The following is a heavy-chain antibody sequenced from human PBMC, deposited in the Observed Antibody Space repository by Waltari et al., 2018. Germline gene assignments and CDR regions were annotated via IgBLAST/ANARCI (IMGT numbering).Heavy chain of an antibody. V-gene: IGHV3-23*01. Sequence: EVQLLESGGGLVQPGGSLRLSCAASGFTFSSYAMSWVRQAPGKGLEWVSAISGSGGSTYDADSVKGRFTISRENSKNTLYLQMNSLRAEDTAVYYCAKDPGGLRLGELSFYYWGQGTLVTVSS. CDR2: ISGSGGST. CDR3: AKDPGGLRLGELSFYY. J-gene: IGHJ4*02. D-gene: IGHD3-16*02. CDR1: GFTFSSYA.